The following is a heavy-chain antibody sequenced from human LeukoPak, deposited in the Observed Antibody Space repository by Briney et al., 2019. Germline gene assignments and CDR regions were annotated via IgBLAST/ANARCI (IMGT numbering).Heavy chain of an antibody. D-gene: IGHD4-17*01. CDR3: ASQGFLYGSFDY. V-gene: IGHV4-59*08. Sequence: SETLSLTCTVSGGSISSYYWSWIRQSPGRGLEWSGYIYYSGSTNYNPSLKRRVTISLDTSNNQFSLKLSSVTAADTAVYYCASQGFLYGSFDYWGQGTLVTVSS. J-gene: IGHJ4*02. CDR2: IYYSGST. CDR1: GGSISSYY.